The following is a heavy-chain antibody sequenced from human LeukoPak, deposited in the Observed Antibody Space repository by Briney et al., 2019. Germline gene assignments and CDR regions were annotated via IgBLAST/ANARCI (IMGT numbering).Heavy chain of an antibody. CDR3: ARDYYDSSGYDAFDI. V-gene: IGHV3-53*01. D-gene: IGHD3-22*01. J-gene: IGHJ3*02. Sequence: GGSLRLSCAASGFTVSSNYMSWVRQAPGKGLEWVSVIYSGGSTYYADSVKGRFTISRDNSKNTLYLQMNSLRVEDTAVYYCARDYYDSSGYDAFDIWGQGTMVTVSS. CDR2: IYSGGST. CDR1: GFTVSSNY.